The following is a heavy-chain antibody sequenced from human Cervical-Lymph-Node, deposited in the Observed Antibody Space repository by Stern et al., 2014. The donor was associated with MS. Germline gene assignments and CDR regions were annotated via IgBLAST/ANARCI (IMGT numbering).Heavy chain of an antibody. D-gene: IGHD2-8*02. Sequence: VQLLESGGGLVKPGGSLRLSCAASGFTFSDYYMSWIRQAPGKGLEWSSYINKSGTTINYADSVKGRFTIPRDNAKNSLYLQMNSLRAGDTAVYYFATLVGITWFDPWGQGTLVTVSS. CDR3: ATLVGITWFDP. V-gene: IGHV3-11*01. J-gene: IGHJ5*02. CDR2: INKSGTTI. CDR1: GFTFSDYY.